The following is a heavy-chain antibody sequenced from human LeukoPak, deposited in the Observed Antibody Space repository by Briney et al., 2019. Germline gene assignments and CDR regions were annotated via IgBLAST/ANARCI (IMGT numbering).Heavy chain of an antibody. J-gene: IGHJ6*02. Sequence: KPSETLSLTCAVYGGSFSGYYWSWIRQPPGKGLEWIGEINHSGGTNYNPSLKSRVTISVDTSKNQFSLKLSSVTAADTAVYYCVCQLAYYGMDVWGQGTTVTVSS. V-gene: IGHV4-34*01. CDR1: GGSFSGYY. CDR3: VCQLAYYGMDV. CDR2: INHSGGT. D-gene: IGHD3-10*01.